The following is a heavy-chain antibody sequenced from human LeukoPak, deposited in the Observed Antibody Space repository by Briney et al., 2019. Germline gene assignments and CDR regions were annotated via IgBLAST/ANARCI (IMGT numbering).Heavy chain of an antibody. CDR2: ISPNSGGT. V-gene: IGHV1-2*04. CDR1: GYTFTGFY. D-gene: IGHD1-1*01. CDR3: ARRTNIYNDAFDI. J-gene: IGHJ3*02. Sequence: ASVKVSCKASGYTFTGFYIHWVRQAPGQGLEWMGRISPNSGGTNYAQKFRGWVTMTRDTSISTAYMELSRLRSDDTAVYYCARRTNIYNDAFDIWGQGTMVTVSS.